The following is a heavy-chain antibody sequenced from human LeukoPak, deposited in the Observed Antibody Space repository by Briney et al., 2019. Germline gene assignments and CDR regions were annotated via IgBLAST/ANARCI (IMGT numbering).Heavy chain of an antibody. CDR1: SGSINNYY. D-gene: IGHD1-14*01. CDR3: ARTNQISETAFDI. Sequence: SETLSLTCTVSSGSINNYYWSWIRQPPGKGLEWIGYILSSGSTNYSPSVKSRVTISVDTSKNQFSLKLSSVTAADTAVYYCARTNQISETAFDIWGQGTMVIVSS. CDR2: ILSSGST. V-gene: IGHV4-59*01. J-gene: IGHJ3*02.